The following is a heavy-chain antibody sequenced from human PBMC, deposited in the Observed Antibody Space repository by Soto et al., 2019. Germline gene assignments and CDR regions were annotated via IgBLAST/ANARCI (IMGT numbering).Heavy chain of an antibody. Sequence: QVQLQESGPGLVKPSQTLSLTCTVSGGSISSGGYYWSWIRQHPGKGLEWIGYIYYSGSTYYNPSLKSRVTISVDTSKNQFSLKLSSVTAADTAVYYCARGNPGRLLYYHYYYYMDVWGNGTTVTVSS. V-gene: IGHV4-31*03. D-gene: IGHD3-3*01. CDR2: IYYSGST. CDR3: ARGNPGRLLYYHYYYYMDV. J-gene: IGHJ6*03. CDR1: GGSISSGGYY.